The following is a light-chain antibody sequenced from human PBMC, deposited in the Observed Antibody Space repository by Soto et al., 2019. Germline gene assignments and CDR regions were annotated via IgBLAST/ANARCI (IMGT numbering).Light chain of an antibody. CDR1: SSDIGSYNY. J-gene: IGLJ1*01. CDR2: EVS. CDR3: SSHTTYSTRV. V-gene: IGLV2-14*01. Sequence: QSALTQPASVSGSPGQSIAISCTGTSSDIGSYNYVSWYQQHPGKAPKLMIHEVSNRPSGVSDRFSGSKSGNTASLTISGLQADDEADYYCSSHTTYSTRVFGTGTEVTVL.